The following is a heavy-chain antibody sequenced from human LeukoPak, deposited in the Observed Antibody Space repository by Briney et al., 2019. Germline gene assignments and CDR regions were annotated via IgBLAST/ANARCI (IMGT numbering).Heavy chain of an antibody. D-gene: IGHD3-10*01. CDR3: ARGFPTMIRGNRGGGLDY. J-gene: IGHJ4*02. CDR1: GGSISSYY. Sequence: SETLSLTCTVSGGSISSYYWSWIRQPAGKGLEWIGYIYYSGSTNYNPSLKSRVTISVDTSKNQFSLRLSSVTAADTAVYYCARGFPTMIRGNRGGGLDYWGQGTLVTVSS. CDR2: IYYSGST. V-gene: IGHV4-59*01.